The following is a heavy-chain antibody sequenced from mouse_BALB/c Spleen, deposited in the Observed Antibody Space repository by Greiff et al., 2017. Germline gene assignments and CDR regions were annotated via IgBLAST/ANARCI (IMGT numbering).Heavy chain of an antibody. CDR3: ARRTGTGFAY. CDR1: GFTFSSYT. CDR2: ISNGGGST. V-gene: IGHV5-12-2*01. J-gene: IGHJ3*01. D-gene: IGHD4-1*01. Sequence: EVQLVESGGGLVQPGGSLKLSCAASGFTFSSYTLSWVRQTPEKRLEWVAYISNGGGSTYYPDTVKGRFTISRDNAKNTLYLQMSSLKSEDTAMYYCARRTGTGFAYWGQGTLVTVSA.